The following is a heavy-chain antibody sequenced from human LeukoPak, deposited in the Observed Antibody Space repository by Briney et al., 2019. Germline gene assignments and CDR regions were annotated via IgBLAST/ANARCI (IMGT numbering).Heavy chain of an antibody. Sequence: PGGSLRLSCAASGFTFDDYGMSWVRQAPGKGLEWVSGINWNGGSTGYADSVKGRFTISRDNSKNTLYLQMNSLRAEDTAVYYCARDPAVARVFDYWGQGTLVTVSS. V-gene: IGHV3-20*04. CDR2: INWNGGST. J-gene: IGHJ4*02. CDR1: GFTFDDYG. CDR3: ARDPAVARVFDY. D-gene: IGHD6-19*01.